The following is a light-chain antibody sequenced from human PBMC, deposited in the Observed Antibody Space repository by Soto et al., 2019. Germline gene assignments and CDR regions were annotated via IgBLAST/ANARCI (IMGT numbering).Light chain of an antibody. V-gene: IGKV3-15*01. CDR1: QSVSGN. CDR3: QQYNNWLIT. Sequence: ELVMTQSPATLSVSPGDRATLSCRASQSVSGNLAWYQQKPGQAPRLLIYGASTRATGIPARFSGSGSGTEFTLTISSLQSEDFAVYYCQQYNNWLITFGQGTRLEIK. CDR2: GAS. J-gene: IGKJ5*01.